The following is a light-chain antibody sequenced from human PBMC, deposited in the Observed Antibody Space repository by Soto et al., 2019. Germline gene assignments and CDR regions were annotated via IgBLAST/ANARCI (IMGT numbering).Light chain of an antibody. V-gene: IGKV3-20*01. CDR2: GAS. CDR3: QQYGSSPT. J-gene: IGKJ1*01. CDR1: QSVSSSY. Sequence: EIVLTQSPGTLSLSPVERATLSCRASQSVSSSYVAWYQQKAVQAPRLLIYGASSRATGITDRFSGSGSGPDFTLTIRRLEPEAFDVYHCQQYGSSPTFGQGTKVDNK.